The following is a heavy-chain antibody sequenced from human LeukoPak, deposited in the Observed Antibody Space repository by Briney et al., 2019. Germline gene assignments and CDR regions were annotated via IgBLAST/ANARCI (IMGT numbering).Heavy chain of an antibody. J-gene: IGHJ5*02. D-gene: IGHD3-22*01. V-gene: IGHV1-2*02. CDR3: ARAGGPTMNEWFDP. CDR1: GYTFTGYY. CDR2: INPNSGGT. Sequence: ASVKVSCKASGYTFTGYYMHWVRQAPGQGLEWMGWINPNSGGTNYAQKFQGRVTMTRDTSISTAYMELSRLRSDDTAVYYCARAGGPTMNEWFDPWGQGTLVTVSS.